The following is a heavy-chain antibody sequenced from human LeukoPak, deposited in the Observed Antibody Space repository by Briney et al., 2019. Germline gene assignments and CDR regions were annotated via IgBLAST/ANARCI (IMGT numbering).Heavy chain of an antibody. CDR2: IYHSGST. Sequence: PSETLSLTCTVSGASMSTYYWSWIRQPPGKGLEWIAYIYHSGSTNYNPSLKSRVTISVDTSKNQFSLKLSSVTAADTAVYYCARSGEGYSSGWAGRDYYYYYMDIWGKGTTVTVSS. CDR3: ARSGEGYSSGWAGRDYYYYYMDI. D-gene: IGHD6-19*01. CDR1: GASMSTYY. J-gene: IGHJ6*03. V-gene: IGHV4-59*01.